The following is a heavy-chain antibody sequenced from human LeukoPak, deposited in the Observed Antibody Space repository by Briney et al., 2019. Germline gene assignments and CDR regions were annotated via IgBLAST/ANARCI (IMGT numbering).Heavy chain of an antibody. CDR2: ISAYNGNT. CDR1: GYTFTSYG. CDR3: ARYSYYDSSGYPDY. Sequence: ASVKVSCTASGYTFTSYGISWVRQAPGQGLEWMGWISAYNGNTNYAQKLQGRVTMTTDTSTSTAYMELRSLRSDGTAVYYCARYSYYDSSGYPDYWGQGTLVTVSS. D-gene: IGHD3-22*01. V-gene: IGHV1-18*01. J-gene: IGHJ4*02.